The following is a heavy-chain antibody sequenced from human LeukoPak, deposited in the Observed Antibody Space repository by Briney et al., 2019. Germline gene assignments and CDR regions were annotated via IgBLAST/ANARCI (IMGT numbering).Heavy chain of an antibody. CDR1: GYRFTTYW. D-gene: IGHD5-12*01. V-gene: IGHV5-51*01. J-gene: IGHJ4*02. Sequence: GESLKISCKGSGYRFTTYWIGWVCQMPGKGLEWMGIIYPADSDTRYSPSFQGQVTISVDKSISTAYLQWSSLKASDTAMYYCARRKWLRELYCFDYWGQGTLVTVSS. CDR3: ARRKWLRELYCFDY. CDR2: IYPADSDT.